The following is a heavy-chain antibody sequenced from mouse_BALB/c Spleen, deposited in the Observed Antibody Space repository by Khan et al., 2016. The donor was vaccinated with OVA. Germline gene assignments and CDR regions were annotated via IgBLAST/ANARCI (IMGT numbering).Heavy chain of an antibody. CDR3: TSHVGSYTWLGY. CDR2: IDPTTGYT. J-gene: IGHJ3*01. CDR1: DYTFTNYW. D-gene: IGHD1-1*02. Sequence: QVQLQQSGAELAKPGASVKMSCKASDYTFTNYWMHWVKQRPGQGLEWIGYIDPTTGYTEYNQKFKDKATLTADTSSSTAYMQLSSLTSEDSAVYYCTSHVGSYTWLGYWGQGTLVTVSA. V-gene: IGHV1-7*01.